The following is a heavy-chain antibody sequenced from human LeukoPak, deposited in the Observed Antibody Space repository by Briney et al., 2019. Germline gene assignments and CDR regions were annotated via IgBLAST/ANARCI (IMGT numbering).Heavy chain of an antibody. CDR2: FNPENGNT. V-gene: IGHV1-18*01. CDR3: AREHSSSWDQFDY. D-gene: IGHD6-13*01. Sequence: GASVKVSCKASGYSFVCYGITWVRQAPGQGLEWMGWFNPENGNTNYAQKVQGRVTMTADTSTSTSYMELRSLRSDDTAVYYCAREHSSSWDQFDYWGQGTLVTVSS. J-gene: IGHJ4*02. CDR1: GYSFVCYG.